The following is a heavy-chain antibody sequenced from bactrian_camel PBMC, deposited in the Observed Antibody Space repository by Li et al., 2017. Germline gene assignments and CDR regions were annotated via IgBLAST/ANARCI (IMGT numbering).Heavy chain of an antibody. CDR3: AASWSAPWECGTNENGYKF. CDR1: AYSYSSYC. J-gene: IGHJ4*01. Sequence: HVQLVESGGGSVQAGGSLRLSCVASAYSYSSYCMGWFRQAPGKEREGVAYITRDGSTSYADSVKGRFTISKDSVVNILHLQMNNLKPEDTAMYYCAASWSAPWECGTNENGYKFWGQGTQVTVS. V-gene: IGHV3S53*01. D-gene: IGHD5*01. CDR2: ITRDGST.